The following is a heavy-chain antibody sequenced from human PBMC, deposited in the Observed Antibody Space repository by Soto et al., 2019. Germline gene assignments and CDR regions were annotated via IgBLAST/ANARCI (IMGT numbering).Heavy chain of an antibody. J-gene: IGHJ4*02. V-gene: IGHV3-30*18. D-gene: IGHD5-18*01. CDR2: ISYDGSNK. Sequence: GGSLRLSCAASGFTFSSYGMHWVRQAPGKGLEWVAVISYDGSNKYYADSVKGRFTISRDNSRNTLYLQMNSLRAEDTAVYYCAKDSLPKQLWLSGGEHYFDYWGQGTLVTVSS. CDR3: AKDSLPKQLWLSGGEHYFDY. CDR1: GFTFSSYG.